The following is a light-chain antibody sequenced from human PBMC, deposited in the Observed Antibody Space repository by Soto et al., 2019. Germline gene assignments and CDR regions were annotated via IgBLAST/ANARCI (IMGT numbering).Light chain of an antibody. Sequence: HSALTQPASVSGSPGQSITISCTGTSSDVGGYNYVSWYQQHPGKAPKLMIDDVSNRPSGVSNRFSGSKSGNTASLTISGLHAEDEADYYCSSYTSSSTPVVFGGGTKLTVL. CDR3: SSYTSSSTPVV. CDR1: SSDVGGYNY. V-gene: IGLV2-14*01. CDR2: DVS. J-gene: IGLJ2*01.